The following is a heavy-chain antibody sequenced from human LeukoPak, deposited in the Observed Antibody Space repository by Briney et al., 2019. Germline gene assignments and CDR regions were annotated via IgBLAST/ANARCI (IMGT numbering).Heavy chain of an antibody. CDR1: GFTFTTYG. V-gene: IGHV3-33*01. Sequence: SGGSLRLSCAASGFTFTTYGMHWVRQAPGKGLEWVAVIWFDGSNKYYADSVKGRFTISRDNYKSTLHLQMNSLRAEDTAVYYCARVRWGYSYGMYGMDVWGQGTTVTVSS. D-gene: IGHD5-18*01. CDR3: ARVRWGYSYGMYGMDV. J-gene: IGHJ6*02. CDR2: IWFDGSNK.